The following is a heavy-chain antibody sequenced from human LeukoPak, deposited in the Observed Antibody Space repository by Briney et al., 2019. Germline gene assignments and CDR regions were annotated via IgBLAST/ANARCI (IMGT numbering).Heavy chain of an antibody. CDR1: GDSITNSNYY. J-gene: IGHJ3*02. Sequence: SETLSLTCTASGDSITNSNYYWGWVRQPPGRGLEWLGNIFYNGGPYYNPSFRSRVAISVDTSKNHFSLTLKNVTAADTAVYYCATYSGIYSAFEIWSQGTLVIVSS. D-gene: IGHD1-26*01. CDR2: IFYNGGP. V-gene: IGHV4-39*07. CDR3: ATYSGIYSAFEI.